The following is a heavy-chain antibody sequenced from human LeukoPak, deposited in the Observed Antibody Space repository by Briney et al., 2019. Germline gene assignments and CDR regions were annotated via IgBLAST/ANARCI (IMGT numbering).Heavy chain of an antibody. Sequence: TGGSLRLSCAASGFTFSSYGMSWVRQAPGKGLEWVSAISGSGGSTYYADSVKGRFTISRDNSKNTLYLQMNSLRAEDTAVYYCARASVGATFIFDYWGQGTLVTVSS. CDR1: GFTFSSYG. V-gene: IGHV3-23*01. J-gene: IGHJ4*02. CDR3: ARASVGATFIFDY. D-gene: IGHD1-26*01. CDR2: ISGSGGST.